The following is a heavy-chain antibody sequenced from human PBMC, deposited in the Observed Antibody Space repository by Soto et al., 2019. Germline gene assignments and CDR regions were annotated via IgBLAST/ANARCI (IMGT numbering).Heavy chain of an antibody. CDR2: IYPSGST. CDR1: GGSISSGGYS. D-gene: IGHD4-17*01. CDR3: GSGPIGDYTAGFDY. Sequence: QLQLQESGSGLVKPPQTLSLTCAVSGGSISSGGYSWTWIRQPPGKGMEWIGYIYPSGSTCYTASLKSRVTISVDSSKNQFSLKLSSVTAADTAVYYCGSGPIGDYTAGFDYWGQGTLVTVSS. J-gene: IGHJ4*02. V-gene: IGHV4-30-2*01.